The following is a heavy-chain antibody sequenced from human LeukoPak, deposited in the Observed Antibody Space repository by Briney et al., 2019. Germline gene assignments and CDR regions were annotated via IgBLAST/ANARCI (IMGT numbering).Heavy chain of an antibody. V-gene: IGHV4-34*01. D-gene: IGHD6-13*01. J-gene: IGHJ4*02. CDR3: ARGPGIAAASSALTYDFDY. CDR1: GGSFSGYY. CDR2: INHSGST. Sequence: SETLSLTCAVYGGSFSGYYWSWIRQPPGKGLEWIGEINHSGSTNYNPSLKSRVTISVDTSKNQFSLKLSSVTAADTAVYYCARGPGIAAASSALTYDFDYWGQGTLVTVSS.